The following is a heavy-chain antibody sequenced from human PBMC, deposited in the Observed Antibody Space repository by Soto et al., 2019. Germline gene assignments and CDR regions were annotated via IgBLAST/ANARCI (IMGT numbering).Heavy chain of an antibody. Sequence: ASVKVSCKSSGYTFTSCCISWVRQAPGQGLEWMGWISAYNGNTNYAQKLQGRVTMTTDTSTSTAYMELRSLRSDDTAVYYCAGDFWSGSDAFDIWGQGTMVTVSS. J-gene: IGHJ3*02. CDR3: AGDFWSGSDAFDI. D-gene: IGHD3-3*01. V-gene: IGHV1-18*01. CDR2: ISAYNGNT. CDR1: GYTFTSCC.